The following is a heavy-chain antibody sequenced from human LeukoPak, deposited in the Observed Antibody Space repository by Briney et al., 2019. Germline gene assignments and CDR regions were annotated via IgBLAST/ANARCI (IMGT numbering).Heavy chain of an antibody. CDR1: GSTFSSYA. CDR2: ISYDGSNK. D-gene: IGHD6-6*01. V-gene: IGHV3-30-3*01. J-gene: IGHJ4*02. Sequence: GRSLRLSRAASGSTFSSYAMHWVRQAPGKGLEWVAVISYDGSNKYYADSVKGRFTISRDNSKNTLYLQMNSLRAEDTAVYYCAMGGYSSSSFRFDYWGQGTLVTVSS. CDR3: AMGGYSSSSFRFDY.